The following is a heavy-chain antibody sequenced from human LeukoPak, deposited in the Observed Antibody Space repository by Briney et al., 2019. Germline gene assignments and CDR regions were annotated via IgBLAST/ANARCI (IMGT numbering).Heavy chain of an antibody. CDR3: AKDVGGTI. D-gene: IGHD1-26*01. V-gene: IGHV3-74*01. CDR1: GFTFSSYW. CDR2: INSDGTTT. J-gene: IGHJ4*02. Sequence: PGGSLRLSCAASGFTFSSYWMHWVRQAPGKGLVWVSRINSDGTTTTYADSVKGRFTISRDNAKSMVYLQMNNLRAEDTAVYYCAKDVGGTIWGQGTLVTVSS.